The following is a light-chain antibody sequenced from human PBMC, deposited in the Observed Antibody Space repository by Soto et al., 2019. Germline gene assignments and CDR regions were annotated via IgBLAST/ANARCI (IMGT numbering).Light chain of an antibody. CDR3: QNYHGWPIT. CDR2: DAS. J-gene: IGKJ5*01. V-gene: IGKV3-20*01. Sequence: EIVLTQSPGALSLSPGEGATLSCSASQSVSSSDLAWYQHKPGQAPRLLFYDASTRATGIPDRFSGSGSGTELNLTISRLQSEDFAVYYCQNYHGWPITFGQGTRLEIK. CDR1: QSVSSSD.